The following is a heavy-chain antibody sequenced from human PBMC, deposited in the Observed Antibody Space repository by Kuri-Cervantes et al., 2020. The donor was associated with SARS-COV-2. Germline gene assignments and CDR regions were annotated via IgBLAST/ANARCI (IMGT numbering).Heavy chain of an antibody. V-gene: IGHV4-38-2*02. CDR2: INHSGST. J-gene: IGHJ4*02. Sequence: SETLSLTCTVSGYSISSGYYWGWIRQPPGKGLEWIGEINHSGSTNYNPSLKSRVTISVDTSKNQFSLKLSSVTAADTAVYYCARHEYSSSWVDYWGQGTLVTVSS. CDR1: GYSISSGYY. CDR3: ARHEYSSSWVDY. D-gene: IGHD6-13*01.